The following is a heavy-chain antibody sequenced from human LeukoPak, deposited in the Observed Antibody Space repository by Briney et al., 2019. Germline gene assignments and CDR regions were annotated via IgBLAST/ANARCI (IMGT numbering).Heavy chain of an antibody. V-gene: IGHV4-39*07. CDR1: GGSISSSSYY. Sequence: SETLSLTCTVSGGSISSSSYYWGWIRQPPGKGLEWIGSIYYSGSTYYNPSLKSRVTISVDTSKNQFSLKLSSVTAADTAVYYCARVGVGATKGPTPYYFDYWGQGTLVTVSS. CDR2: IYYSGST. D-gene: IGHD1-26*01. J-gene: IGHJ4*02. CDR3: ARVGVGATKGPTPYYFDY.